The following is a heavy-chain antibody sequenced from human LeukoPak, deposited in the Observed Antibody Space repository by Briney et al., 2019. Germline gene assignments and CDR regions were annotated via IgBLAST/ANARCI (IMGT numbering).Heavy chain of an antibody. J-gene: IGHJ4*02. CDR2: IIPIFGTA. CDR3: ARDAPAGRWLAGNFDY. CDR1: GGTLSSYA. V-gene: IGHV1-69*13. D-gene: IGHD6-19*01. Sequence: ASVKVSCKASGGTLSSYAISWVRQAPGQGLEWMGGIIPIFGTANYAQKFQGRVTITADESTSTAYMELSSLRSEDTAVYYCARDAPAGRWLAGNFDYWGQGTLVTVSS.